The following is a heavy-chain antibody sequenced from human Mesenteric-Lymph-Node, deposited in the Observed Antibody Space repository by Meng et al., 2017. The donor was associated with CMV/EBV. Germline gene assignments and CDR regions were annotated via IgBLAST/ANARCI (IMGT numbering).Heavy chain of an antibody. Sequence: GESLKISCAASGFTFTTYAMSWVRQAPGKGLEWVSSIYTGDGGTSTDYADAVRGRFTVSRDNSKNTLYLQMNSLRAEDTALYYCAKAGGYCRTSSCFKSNWFDSWGLGTLVTVSS. CDR3: AKAGGYCRTSSCFKSNWFDS. D-gene: IGHD2-2*01. V-gene: IGHV3-23*03. CDR1: GFTFTTYA. CDR2: IYTGDGGTST. J-gene: IGHJ5*01.